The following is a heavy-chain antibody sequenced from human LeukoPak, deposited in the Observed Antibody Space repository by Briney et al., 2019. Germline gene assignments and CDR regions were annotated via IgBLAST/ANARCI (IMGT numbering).Heavy chain of an antibody. V-gene: IGHV3-7*01. CDR2: IQKDGSEK. Sequence: GGSLRLSCAASGFIFSKYWMTWVRQAPGPGLEWVANIQKDGSEKYYVDSVEGRFTISRDNAKNSVYLQMNSLRAEDAAVYYCARCGVTAVSGTNYYYYMDVWGRGTAVTVSS. D-gene: IGHD5-18*01. CDR1: GFIFSKYW. J-gene: IGHJ6*03. CDR3: ARCGVTAVSGTNYYYYMDV.